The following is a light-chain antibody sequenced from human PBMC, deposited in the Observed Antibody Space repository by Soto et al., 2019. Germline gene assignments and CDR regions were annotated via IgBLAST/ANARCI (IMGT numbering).Light chain of an antibody. J-gene: IGLJ3*02. CDR2: NNN. CDR3: AVWDDSLSGPV. Sequence: QSVLTQPPSASGTPGQRVAISCSGSSSNIGSHYVYWYQQLPGTAPKLLIYNNNQRPSGVPDRFSGSKSGTSASLAIIGLRSDDESDYYCAVWDDSLSGPVFGGGTKLTV. V-gene: IGLV1-47*02. CDR1: SSNIGSHY.